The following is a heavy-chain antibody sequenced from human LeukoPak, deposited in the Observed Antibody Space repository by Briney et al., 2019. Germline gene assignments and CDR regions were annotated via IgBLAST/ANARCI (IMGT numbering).Heavy chain of an antibody. CDR3: SRLTLTGVDGRGWFDS. V-gene: IGHV4-39*01. J-gene: IGHJ5*01. CDR2: ISKSGST. CDR1: GDSISSSTDY. D-gene: IGHD1-14*01. Sequence: SETLSLTCSVSGDSISSSTDYWGWIRQPPGQVLEYIGSISKSGSTYYDPSLRGRVTISVDTSKNQFSLMVTAVTAADTAVYYCSRLTLTGVDGRGWFDSWGQGTLVTVSP.